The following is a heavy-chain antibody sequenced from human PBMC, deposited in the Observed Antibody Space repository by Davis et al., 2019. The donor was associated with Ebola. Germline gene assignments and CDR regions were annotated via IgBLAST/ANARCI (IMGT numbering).Heavy chain of an antibody. CDR1: GFTFSNYV. CDR2: ISGGFGSA. CDR3: TRHVSGDFWYFDL. D-gene: IGHD4-17*01. V-gene: IGHV3-23*01. J-gene: IGHJ2*01. Sequence: PGGSLRLSCAASGFTFSNYVMSWVRQAPGKGLEWVSGISGGFGSAYYADSVRGRFSISRDNSKNTLLLQMNSLRAEDTAVYYCTRHVSGDFWYFDLWGRGTLVTVSS.